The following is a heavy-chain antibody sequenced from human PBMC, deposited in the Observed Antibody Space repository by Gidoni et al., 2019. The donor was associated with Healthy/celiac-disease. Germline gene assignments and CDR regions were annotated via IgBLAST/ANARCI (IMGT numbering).Heavy chain of an antibody. CDR3: ARAGNPFIAAAGTCDY. CDR1: GFTFSSYR. Sequence: EVQLVETGGGLVQPGGSLRLSCAAPGFTFSSYRMNWVRQAPGKGLAWVSYISSSSSTIYYADSVKGRFTISRDNAKNSLYLQMNSLRDEDTAVYYCARAGNPFIAAAGTCDYWGQGTLVTVSS. D-gene: IGHD6-13*01. J-gene: IGHJ4*02. V-gene: IGHV3-48*02. CDR2: ISSSSSTI.